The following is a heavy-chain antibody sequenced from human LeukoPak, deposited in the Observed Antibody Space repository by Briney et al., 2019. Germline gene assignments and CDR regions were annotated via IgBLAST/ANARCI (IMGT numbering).Heavy chain of an antibody. D-gene: IGHD5-12*01. CDR3: ARIDIVATIRDY. J-gene: IGHJ4*02. Sequence: SETLSLTCTVSSGSISGFYWGWIRQPPGKGLEWIGSIYYSGSTYYNPSLKSRVTISVDTSKNQFSLKLSSVTAADTAVYYCARIDIVATIRDYWGQGTLVTVSS. CDR1: SGSISGFY. CDR2: IYYSGST. V-gene: IGHV4-39*01.